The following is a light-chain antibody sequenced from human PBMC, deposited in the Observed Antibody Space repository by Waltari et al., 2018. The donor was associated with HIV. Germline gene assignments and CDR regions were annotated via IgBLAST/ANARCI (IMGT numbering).Light chain of an antibody. V-gene: IGLV2-11*01. CDR1: SNDVGAYNY. CDR2: DLN. Sequence: QPPLTQSRSVSGSPGQSITISCTGTSNDVGAYNYVSWYQQHPGRAPKLLIFDLNRRPSGVPDRVSGSKSGNTASLTISGLQAEDEADDYCCSSAGRYTFVFGTGTKVTVL. J-gene: IGLJ1*01. CDR3: CSSAGRYTFV.